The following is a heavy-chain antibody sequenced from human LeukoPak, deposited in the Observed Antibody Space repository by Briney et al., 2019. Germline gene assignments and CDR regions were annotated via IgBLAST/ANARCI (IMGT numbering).Heavy chain of an antibody. J-gene: IGHJ6*03. CDR1: GGSISSSSYY. D-gene: IGHD5-18*01. V-gene: IGHV4-39*01. Sequence: SETLSLTCTVSGGSISSSSYYWGWIRQPPGKGLEWIGCNYYSGSTYYNPSLKSRVTLSVDTSKNQFSLKLSSVTAADTAVYYSARHPEQLWLQFDYYYYMDVWGKGTTVTVSS. CDR2: NYYSGST. CDR3: ARHPEQLWLQFDYYYYMDV.